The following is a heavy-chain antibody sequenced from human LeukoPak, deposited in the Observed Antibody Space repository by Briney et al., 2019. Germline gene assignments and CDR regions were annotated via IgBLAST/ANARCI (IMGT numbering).Heavy chain of an antibody. V-gene: IGHV1-2*02. CDR2: INPNSGGT. Sequence: GASVKVSCKASGYTFTGYYMHWVRQAPGQGPEGMGWINPNSGGTNYAQKFQGRVTMTRDTSISTAYMELSRLRSDDTAVYYCAVLGSMEAAAGTVDYWGQGTLVTVSS. CDR1: GYTFTGYY. D-gene: IGHD6-13*01. CDR3: AVLGSMEAAAGTVDY. J-gene: IGHJ4*02.